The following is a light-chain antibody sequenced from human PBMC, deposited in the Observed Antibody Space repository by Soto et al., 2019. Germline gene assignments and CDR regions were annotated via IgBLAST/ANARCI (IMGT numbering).Light chain of an antibody. Sequence: QSVLTQPASESGSPGQSITISCTGTSSDVGDYNYVSWYQQHPGKAPKLMLYDVSNRPSGISNRFSGSKSGNTASLTISGLQAEDQADYYCSSYTSSSTLFGTGTKVTIL. CDR2: DVS. CDR3: SSYTSSSTL. CDR1: SSDVGDYNY. J-gene: IGLJ1*01. V-gene: IGLV2-14*01.